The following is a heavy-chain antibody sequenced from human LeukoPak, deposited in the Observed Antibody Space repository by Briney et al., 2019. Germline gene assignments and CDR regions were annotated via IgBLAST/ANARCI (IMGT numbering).Heavy chain of an antibody. D-gene: IGHD1-26*01. CDR3: ATLQLGPTTNY. J-gene: IGHJ4*02. Sequence: GGSLRLSCAASGFTFSNYSMNWVRQAPGKGLEWVSSISSDSNYIYYADSMQGRFTISRDNAKNSLYLYMNSLRAEDTAVYYCATLQLGPTTNYWGQGTLVTVSS. CDR2: ISSDSNYI. CDR1: GFTFSNYS. V-gene: IGHV3-21*01.